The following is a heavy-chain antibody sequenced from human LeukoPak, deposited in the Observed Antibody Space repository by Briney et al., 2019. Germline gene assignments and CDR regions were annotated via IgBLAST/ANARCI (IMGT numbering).Heavy chain of an antibody. V-gene: IGHV3-30-3*01. Sequence: GGSLRLSCAASGISFSSYAMQWLRQAPGKGPEWVAVISYDGSNKYYADSVKGRFTISRDSSKNTLYLQMNSLRAEDTAVYYCATTMVRELDYWGQGTLVTVSS. CDR2: ISYDGSNK. CDR3: ATTMVRELDY. D-gene: IGHD3-10*01. CDR1: GISFSSYA. J-gene: IGHJ4*02.